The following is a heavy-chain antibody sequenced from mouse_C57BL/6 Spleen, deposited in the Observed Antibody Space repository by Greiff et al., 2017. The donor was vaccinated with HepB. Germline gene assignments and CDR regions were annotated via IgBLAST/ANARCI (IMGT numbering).Heavy chain of an antibody. Sequence: DVKLVESGGGLVKPGGSLKLSCAASGFTFSSYAMSWVRQTPEKRLEWVATISDGGSYTYYPDNVKGRFTISRDNAKNNLYLQMSHLKSEDTAMYYCARTLRLDDWGQGTTLTVSS. CDR1: GFTFSSYA. J-gene: IGHJ2*01. V-gene: IGHV5-4*03. D-gene: IGHD2-12*01. CDR3: ARTLRLDD. CDR2: ISDGGSYT.